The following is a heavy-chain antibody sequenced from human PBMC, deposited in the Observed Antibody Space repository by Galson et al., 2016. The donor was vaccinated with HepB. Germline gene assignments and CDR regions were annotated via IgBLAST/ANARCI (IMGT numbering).Heavy chain of an antibody. J-gene: IGHJ4*02. Sequence: SVKVSCKASGYRFPTYGISWVRQASGQGLEWLGWISANSGNTIYAQKFQDRVTMTRDTSASTVYMDLRSLRSDDTAVYYCAREVQFRFDYWGQGTLVTVSS. V-gene: IGHV1-18*04. D-gene: IGHD4-11*01. CDR1: GYRFPTYG. CDR2: ISANSGNT. CDR3: AREVQFRFDY.